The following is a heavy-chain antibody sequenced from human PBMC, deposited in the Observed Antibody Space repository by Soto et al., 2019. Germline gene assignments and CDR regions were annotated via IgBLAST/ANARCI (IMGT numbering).Heavy chain of an antibody. CDR3: ARADGPLPVTLLWF. CDR2: INRGGGP. D-gene: IGHD2-21*01. J-gene: IGHJ4*02. Sequence: EVRLLESGGGLVQPGGSLTLSCATSGFTFNNYSISWVRQAPGKGLEWVSSINRGGGPYYADSVKGRFTISRDNSKNLLSLRMNSLRADDTAVYFCARADGPLPVTLLWFWGQGTLVTVSS. CDR1: GFTFNNYS. V-gene: IGHV3-23*01.